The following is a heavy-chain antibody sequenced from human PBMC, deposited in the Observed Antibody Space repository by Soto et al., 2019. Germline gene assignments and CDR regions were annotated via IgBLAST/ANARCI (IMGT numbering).Heavy chain of an antibody. D-gene: IGHD3-22*01. CDR3: ARAVGNYDSSSYYGGGFYYFNS. CDR2: ISDSGST. J-gene: IGHJ4*02. CDR1: GGSISSYY. Sequence: SETLSLTCSVSGGSISSYYLGWIRQPPGKGLEWIGYISDSGSTNYNPSLKSRVTISVGTSKKQFSLDLSSVTAADTAVYYCARAVGNYDSSSYYGGGFYYFNSWGQGTLVTVSS. V-gene: IGHV4-59*01.